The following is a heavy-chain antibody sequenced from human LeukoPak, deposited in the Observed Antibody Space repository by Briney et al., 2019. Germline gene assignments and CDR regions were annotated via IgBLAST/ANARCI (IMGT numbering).Heavy chain of an antibody. J-gene: IGHJ6*02. CDR1: GRSFSGYY. CDR2: INHSGST. V-gene: IGHV4-34*01. Sequence: SETLSLTCAVYGRSFSGYYWSWIRQPPGKGLDWIGEINHSGSTKYNPSLKSRVTISVDTSKNQFSLKLSSVTAADTALYYCARGRNNQITMIRGPNHYFGLDVWGQGTTVTVSS. D-gene: IGHD3-10*01. CDR3: ARGRNNQITMIRGPNHYFGLDV.